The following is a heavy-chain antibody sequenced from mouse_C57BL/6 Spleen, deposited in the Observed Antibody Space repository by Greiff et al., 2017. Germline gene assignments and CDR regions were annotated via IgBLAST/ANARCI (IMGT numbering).Heavy chain of an antibody. J-gene: IGHJ1*03. D-gene: IGHD3-2*02. CDR1: GFTFSSYA. Sequence: EVQVVESGGGLVKPGGSLKLSCAASGFTFSSYAMSWVRQTPEKRLEWVATISDGGSYTYYPDNVKGRFTISRDNAKNNLYLQMSHLKSEDTAMYYCARDEGGLSYWYFDVWGTGTTVTVSS. V-gene: IGHV5-4*01. CDR2: ISDGGSYT. CDR3: ARDEGGLSYWYFDV.